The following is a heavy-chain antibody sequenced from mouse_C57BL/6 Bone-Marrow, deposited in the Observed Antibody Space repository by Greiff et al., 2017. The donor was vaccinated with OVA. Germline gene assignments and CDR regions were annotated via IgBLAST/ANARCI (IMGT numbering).Heavy chain of an antibody. D-gene: IGHD1-1*01. CDR1: GYTFTSYC. J-gene: IGHJ1*03. CDR3: ARGDYGSSHWYFED. V-gene: IGHV1-64*01. CDR2: IYPDSGST. Sequence: QVQLQQPGAELVKPGASVKLSCKASGYTFTSYCMHWVKQRPGQGLEWIGMIYPDSGSTNYNEKFKSKATLTADKSSSTAYMQRSSLTSEDSAVYYGARGDYGSSHWYFEDWGTGTTVTVSS.